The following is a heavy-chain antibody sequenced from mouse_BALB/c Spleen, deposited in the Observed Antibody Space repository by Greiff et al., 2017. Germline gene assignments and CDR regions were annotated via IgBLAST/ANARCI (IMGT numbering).Heavy chain of an antibody. Sequence: EVQLQQSGPELVKPGASVKISCKASGYTFTDYNMHWVKQSHGKSLEWIGYIYPYNGGTSYNQKFKGKATLTVDKSSSTAYMELLSLTSEDSAVYYCARDYGRYYAMDDWGQGTSVTVSS. CDR3: ARDYGRYYAMDD. CDR1: GYTFTDYN. CDR2: IYPYNGGT. J-gene: IGHJ4*01. V-gene: IGHV1S29*02. D-gene: IGHD1-1*01.